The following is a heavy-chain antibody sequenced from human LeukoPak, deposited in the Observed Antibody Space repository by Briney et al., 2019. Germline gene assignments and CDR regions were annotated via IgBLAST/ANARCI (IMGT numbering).Heavy chain of an antibody. D-gene: IGHD3-10*01. CDR1: AFTFSTYS. J-gene: IGHJ4*02. V-gene: IGHV3-23*01. CDR2: ISGSGGST. Sequence: GGSLRLSCAASAFTFSTYSMHWVRQAPGKGLEWVSAISGSGGSTYYADSVKGRFTISRDNSKNTLYLQMNSLRAEDTAVYYCAKDREVLLWFGTPSDYWGQGTLVTVSS. CDR3: AKDREVLLWFGTPSDY.